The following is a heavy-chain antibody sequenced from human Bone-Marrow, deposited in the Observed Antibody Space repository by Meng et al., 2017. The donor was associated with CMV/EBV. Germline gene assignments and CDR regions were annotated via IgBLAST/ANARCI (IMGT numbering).Heavy chain of an antibody. CDR2: IYYSGST. D-gene: IGHD3-3*01. Sequence: TRSLTCTVSGGSISSGGYYWSWIRQHPGKGLEWIGYIYYSGSTYYNPSLKSRVTISVDRSKNQFSLKLSSVTAADTAVYYCARPITIFGVGVDAFDIWGQGTMVTVSS. CDR3: ARPITIFGVGVDAFDI. V-gene: IGHV4-31*03. J-gene: IGHJ3*02. CDR1: GGSISSGGYY.